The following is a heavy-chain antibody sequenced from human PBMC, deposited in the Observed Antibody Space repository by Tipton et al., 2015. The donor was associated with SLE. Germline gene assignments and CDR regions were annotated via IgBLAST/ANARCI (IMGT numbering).Heavy chain of an antibody. V-gene: IGHV4-34*01. CDR2: INHSGST. Sequence: GLVKPSETLSLTCAVYGGSFSGYYWSWIRQPPGKGLEWIGEINHSGSTNYNPSLKSRVTISVDTSKNQFSLKLSSVTAADTAVYYCARWVGSYGYYYYMDVWGKGTTVTVSS. D-gene: IGHD1-26*01. CDR1: GGSFSGYY. J-gene: IGHJ6*03. CDR3: ARWVGSYGYYYYMDV.